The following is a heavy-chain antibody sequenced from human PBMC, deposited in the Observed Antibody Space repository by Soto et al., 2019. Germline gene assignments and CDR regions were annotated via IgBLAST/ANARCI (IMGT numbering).Heavy chain of an antibody. CDR1: GFTFSSYA. Sequence: EVPLVESGGGLVQPGGSLRLSCEASGFTFSSYAMRWVRQAPGKGLERVSGINAGGDSTYYADSVKGRFTISRDNSKNTLYLQMNSLRAEDTAVYYCANLLTRTTPFDYWSQGPLVTVSS. CDR3: ANLLTRTTPFDY. J-gene: IGHJ4*02. V-gene: IGHV3-23*04. D-gene: IGHD1-20*01. CDR2: INAGGDST.